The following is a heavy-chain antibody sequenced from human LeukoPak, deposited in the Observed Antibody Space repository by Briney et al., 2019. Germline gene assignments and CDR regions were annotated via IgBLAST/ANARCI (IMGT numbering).Heavy chain of an antibody. J-gene: IGHJ4*02. V-gene: IGHV5-51*01. D-gene: IGHD1-1*01. CDR3: ARAWNFDY. Sequence: GESLKLSCKGSGYSFTSYWIGWVRQMPGKGLEWMGIINPTDSDTRYSPSFQGQVTISADKSISTAYLQWGSLKGSDSAIYYCARAWNFDYWGQGTLVTVSS. CDR2: INPTDSDT. CDR1: GYSFTSYW.